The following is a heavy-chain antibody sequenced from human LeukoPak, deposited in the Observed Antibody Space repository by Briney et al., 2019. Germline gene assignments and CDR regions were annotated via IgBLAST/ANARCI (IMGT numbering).Heavy chain of an antibody. Sequence: GGSLRLSCVVSGFTFSNYGLSWVRQAPGKGLEWVSVISGSGGSTNYADSVKGRFTISRDNSKNTLYLQMNSLRAEDTAVYYCGVYSSSWHDYWGQGTLVTVSS. CDR1: GFTFSNYG. J-gene: IGHJ4*02. CDR2: ISGSGGST. V-gene: IGHV3-23*01. D-gene: IGHD6-13*01. CDR3: GVYSSSWHDY.